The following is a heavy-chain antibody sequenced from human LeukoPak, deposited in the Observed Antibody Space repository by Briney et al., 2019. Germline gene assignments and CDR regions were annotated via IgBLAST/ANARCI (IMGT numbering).Heavy chain of an antibody. Sequence: KPSETLSLTCTVSGGSISSYYWSWIRQPPGKGLEWNDYIYYSGSTDYNPSLKSRVTISVDTSKNQFSLKLSSVTAADTAVYYCARGGYYDKEAFDIWGQGTMVTVSS. J-gene: IGHJ3*02. CDR1: GGSISSYY. V-gene: IGHV4-59*01. CDR3: ARGGYYDKEAFDI. CDR2: IYYSGST. D-gene: IGHD3-22*01.